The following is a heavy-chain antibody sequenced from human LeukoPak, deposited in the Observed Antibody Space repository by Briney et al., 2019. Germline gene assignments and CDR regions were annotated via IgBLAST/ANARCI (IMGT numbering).Heavy chain of an antibody. CDR1: GFTFSSYS. V-gene: IGHV3-48*04. J-gene: IGHJ4*02. CDR3: ARGDTAMVDY. D-gene: IGHD5-18*01. Sequence: GGSLRLSCAASGFTFSSYSMNWVRQAPGKGLEWVSYISSSDSTIYYADSVKGRFTISRDNAKNSLFPQMNSLRVEDTAVYYCARGDTAMVDYWGQGTLVTVSS. CDR2: ISSSDSTI.